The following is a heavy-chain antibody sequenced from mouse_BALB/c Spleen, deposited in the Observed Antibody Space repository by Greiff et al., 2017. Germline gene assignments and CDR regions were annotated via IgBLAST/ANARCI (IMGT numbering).Heavy chain of an antibody. CDR3: ARNNYEAMDY. J-gene: IGHJ4*01. V-gene: IGHV1S126*01. D-gene: IGHD2-4*01. CDR1: GYSFTSYW. CDR2: IDPSDSET. Sequence: VQRVESGPQLVRPGASVKISCKASGYSFTSYWMHWVKQRPGQGLEWIGMIDPSDSETRLNQKFKDKATLTVDKSSSTAYMQLSSPTSEDSAVYYCARNNYEAMDYWGQGTSVTVSS.